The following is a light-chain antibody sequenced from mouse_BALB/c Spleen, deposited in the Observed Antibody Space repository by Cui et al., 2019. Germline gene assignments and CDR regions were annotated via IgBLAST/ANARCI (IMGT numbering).Light chain of an antibody. CDR1: QAINKY. CDR2: YTS. V-gene: IGKV19-93*01. CDR3: LQYDNLLYT. Sequence: DIQMTQSPSSLSASLGGQVTITCKASQAINKYIPWYQHKPGKGPRLLIQYTSTLQPGIPSRFSGSGSGRDYSFSISNLEPEDIATYYCLQYDNLLYTFGGGTKLEIK. J-gene: IGKJ2*01.